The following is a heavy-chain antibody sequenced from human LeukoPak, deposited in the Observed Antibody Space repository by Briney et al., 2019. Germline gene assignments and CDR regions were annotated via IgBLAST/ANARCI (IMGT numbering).Heavy chain of an antibody. CDR2: ISSGSSTI. Sequence: GGSLRLSCAASGFTFSSYSMNWVRQAPGKGLEWVSYISSGSSTIYYADSVKGRFTISRDNAKNSLYLQMNSLGAEDTAVYYCARSPGDIVVVPAASDYWGQGTLVTVSS. J-gene: IGHJ4*02. D-gene: IGHD2-2*01. CDR3: ARSPGDIVVVPAASDY. V-gene: IGHV3-48*01. CDR1: GFTFSSYS.